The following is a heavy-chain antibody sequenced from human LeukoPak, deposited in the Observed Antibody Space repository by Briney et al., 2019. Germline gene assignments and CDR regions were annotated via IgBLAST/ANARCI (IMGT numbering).Heavy chain of an antibody. V-gene: IGHV3-7*01. D-gene: IGHD2-15*01. CDR3: ARDRGSYCSGGSCHFFDY. CDR2: IKQDGSEK. CDR1: GFTFRSYW. Sequence: GGSLGLSCATSGFTFRSYWMIWVRQAPGKGLEWVANIKQDGSEKYYVDSVKGRFTIARDNAKNPLYLQMNSLRAEDTAVYYCARDRGSYCSGGSCHFFDYWGQGTLVTVSS. J-gene: IGHJ4*02.